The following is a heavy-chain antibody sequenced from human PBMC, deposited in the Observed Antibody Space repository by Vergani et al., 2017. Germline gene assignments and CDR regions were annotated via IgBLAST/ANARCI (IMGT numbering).Heavy chain of an antibody. CDR2: ISSSGSTI. V-gene: IGHV3-11*04. D-gene: IGHD3-3*01. CDR1: GFTFSDYY. J-gene: IGHJ6*02. Sequence: QVQLVESGGGLVKPGGSLRLSCAASGFTFSDYYMSWIRQAPGKGLEWVSYISSSGSTIYYADSVKGRFTISRDNAKNSLYLQMNSLRAEDTAVYYCARDDRPGPFGVDGYYYYGMDVWGQGTTVTVSS. CDR3: ARDDRPGPFGVDGYYYYGMDV.